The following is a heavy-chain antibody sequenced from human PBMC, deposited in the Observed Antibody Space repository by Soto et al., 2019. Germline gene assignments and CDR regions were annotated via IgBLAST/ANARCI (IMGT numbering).Heavy chain of an antibody. D-gene: IGHD3-22*01. Sequence: PGGSLRLSCAASGFTFSNYAMSWVRQAPGKGLEWVSGTGGRGTSSYYADSVKGRFAISRDNSYNTLFLQLHSLRAEDTAVYYCAKSRYADSSGDYYDFWAQGTRVTVSS. J-gene: IGHJ4*02. CDR2: TGGRGTSS. CDR3: AKSRYADSSGDYYDF. CDR1: GFTFSNYA. V-gene: IGHV3-23*01.